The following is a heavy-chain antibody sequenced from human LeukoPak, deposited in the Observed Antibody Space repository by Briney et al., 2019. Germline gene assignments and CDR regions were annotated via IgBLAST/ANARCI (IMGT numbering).Heavy chain of an antibody. D-gene: IGHD4-17*01. J-gene: IGHJ4*02. Sequence: GRSLRLSCAASGFTFSSYGMHWVRQAPGKGLEWVAVIWFDGSNKNYADSVKGRFTISRDNSKNTLYLQMNSLRTEDTAVYYCAKDRQTTVTTIAFDYWGQGTLVTVSS. CDR2: IWFDGSNK. V-gene: IGHV3-33*06. CDR1: GFTFSSYG. CDR3: AKDRQTTVTTIAFDY.